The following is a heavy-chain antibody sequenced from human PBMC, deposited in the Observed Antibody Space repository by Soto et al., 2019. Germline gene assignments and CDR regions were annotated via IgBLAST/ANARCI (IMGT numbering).Heavy chain of an antibody. CDR1: GFTFSTYA. V-gene: IGHV3-23*01. CDR3: VKDREVATTRTVHFDY. J-gene: IGHJ4*02. Sequence: EVQLLESGGGLVQPGGSLRLSCAASGFTFSTYAMNWVRQAPGKGLEWVSVISGRGGDTYYADSVKGRFTISRDNSKNTLCVQMNSLRVEDTAVYYCVKDREVATTRTVHFDYWGQGTLVTVSS. D-gene: IGHD5-12*01. CDR2: ISGRGGDT.